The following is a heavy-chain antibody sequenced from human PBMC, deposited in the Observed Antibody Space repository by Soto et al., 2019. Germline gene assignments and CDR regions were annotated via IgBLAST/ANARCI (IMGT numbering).Heavy chain of an antibody. Sequence: SETLSLTCTVSGCSISSYYWSWFRQSPGKRMEWIGYVHHSWGSSYNPSLQSRVAISLDTSKSQFSLKVTSVTATDTAVYYCAARYCITTSCYDSNWGKGTLVTVSS. CDR2: VHHSWGS. V-gene: IGHV4-59*08. CDR3: AARYCITTSCYDSN. J-gene: IGHJ4*02. D-gene: IGHD2-2*01. CDR1: GCSISSYY.